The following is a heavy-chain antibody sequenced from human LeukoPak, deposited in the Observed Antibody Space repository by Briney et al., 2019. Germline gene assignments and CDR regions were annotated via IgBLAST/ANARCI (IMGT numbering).Heavy chain of an antibody. Sequence: PGGSLRLSCAASGITFSTHSMNWARQAPGKGLEWVSSISSTSSYIYYADSGKGRFTISRDNAKNSLYLQMNSLRAEDTAVYYCARAPNYDSSGYYQLSFDYWGQGTLVTVSS. V-gene: IGHV3-21*01. CDR1: GITFSTHS. CDR2: ISSTSSYI. D-gene: IGHD3-22*01. J-gene: IGHJ4*02. CDR3: ARAPNYDSSGYYQLSFDY.